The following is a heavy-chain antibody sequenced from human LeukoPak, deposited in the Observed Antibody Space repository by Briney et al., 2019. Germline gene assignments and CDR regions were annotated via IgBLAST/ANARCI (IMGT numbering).Heavy chain of an antibody. D-gene: IGHD2-2*01. CDR2: INARGDT. CDR3: ARGQVPAARGYNWFDP. V-gene: IGHV4-34*01. CDR1: GWSFNDYY. J-gene: IGHJ5*02. Sequence: SETLSLTCAVYGWSFNDYYWNWIRQPQGKGLEWIGEINARGDTNYNPSRKSRVTISVDTSKKQFSLRLTSMIAADTALYYCARGQVPAARGYNWFDPWGQGTLVTVSS.